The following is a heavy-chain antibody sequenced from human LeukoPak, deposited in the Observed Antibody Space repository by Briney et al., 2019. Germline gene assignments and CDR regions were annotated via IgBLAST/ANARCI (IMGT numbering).Heavy chain of an antibody. J-gene: IGHJ4*02. CDR3: ARVEGVYSSSWYVDY. D-gene: IGHD6-13*01. CDR2: INHSGST. Sequence: ASETLSLTCAVYGGSFSGYYWSWIRQPPGKGLEWIGEINHSGSTNYNPSLKSRVTISVDTSKNQFSLKLSSVTAADTAVYYCARVEGVYSSSWYVDYWGQGTLVTVSS. V-gene: IGHV4-34*01. CDR1: GGSFSGYY.